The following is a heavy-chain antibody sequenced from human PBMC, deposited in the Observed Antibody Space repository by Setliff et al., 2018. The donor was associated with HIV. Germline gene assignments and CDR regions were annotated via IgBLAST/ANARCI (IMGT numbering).Heavy chain of an antibody. J-gene: IGHJ4*02. CDR3: SSGWYYFDY. Sequence: SETLSLTCTVSGGSISSGGYYWSWIRQHPGKGLEWIGYIYYSGSTYYNPSLKSRVSISVDRSKNHFSLKLSSVTAADTAVYYCSSGWYYFDYWGQGTLVTVSS. CDR1: GGSISSGGYY. CDR2: IYYSGST. D-gene: IGHD6-19*01. V-gene: IGHV4-31*09.